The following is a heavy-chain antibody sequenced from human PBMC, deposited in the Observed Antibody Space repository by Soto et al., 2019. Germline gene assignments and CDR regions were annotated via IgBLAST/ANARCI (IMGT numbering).Heavy chain of an antibody. CDR2: IIPILGIA. D-gene: IGHD2-15*01. Sequence: SVKVSCKASGGTFSSYTISWVRQAPGQGLEWMGRIIPILGIANYAQKFQGRVTMTRDTSTSTAYMELSSLRSEDTAVYYCARSVVVAAHDAFDIWGQGTMVTVSS. J-gene: IGHJ3*02. CDR1: GGTFSSYT. CDR3: ARSVVVAAHDAFDI. V-gene: IGHV1-69*02.